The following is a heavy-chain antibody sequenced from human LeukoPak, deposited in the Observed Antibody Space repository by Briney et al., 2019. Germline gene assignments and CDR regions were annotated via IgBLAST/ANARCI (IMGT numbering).Heavy chain of an antibody. Sequence: GGSLRLSCATSGFTFSSYDMHWVRQATGKGLEWVSGIGTAGDTYYPGSVKGRFTISRDNARNSFYLQMNSLRAGDTAVYYCARVFYDSSGYYFDYWGQGTLVTVSS. J-gene: IGHJ4*02. D-gene: IGHD3-22*01. CDR1: GFTFSSYD. V-gene: IGHV3-13*01. CDR3: ARVFYDSSGYYFDY. CDR2: IGTAGDT.